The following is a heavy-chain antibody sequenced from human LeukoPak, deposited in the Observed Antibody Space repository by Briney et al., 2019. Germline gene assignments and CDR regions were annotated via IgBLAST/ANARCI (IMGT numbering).Heavy chain of an antibody. V-gene: IGHV4-4*07. CDR2: IYISGDN. Sequence: PSETLSLTCSVSAASISSYYWNWIRQPAGKGLEWIGRIYISGDNNYNPSLKSRVTMSVDTSKNQFSLRLSSVTAADTAVYYCARDSGLLDYWGQGTLVTV. CDR3: ARDSGLLDY. J-gene: IGHJ4*02. CDR1: AASISSYY.